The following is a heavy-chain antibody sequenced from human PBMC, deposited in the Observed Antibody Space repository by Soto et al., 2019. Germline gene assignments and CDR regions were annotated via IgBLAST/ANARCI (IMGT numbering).Heavy chain of an antibody. J-gene: IGHJ5*01. CDR2: IFYTGSP. Sequence: SETLFLTCTVSVGSINSSDYYWIWIRQPPGKGLEWIGFIFYTGSPYYNPSLKSRVAISVDTSKNQFSLNLTSVTAADTAVYYCARLRGDSWFDFWGQGTRVT. CDR1: VGSINSSDYY. V-gene: IGHV4-30-4*01. CDR3: ARLRGDSWFDF.